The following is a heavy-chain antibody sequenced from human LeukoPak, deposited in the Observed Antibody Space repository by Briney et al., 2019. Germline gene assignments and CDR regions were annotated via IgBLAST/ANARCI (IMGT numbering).Heavy chain of an antibody. CDR2: ISSSGSTI. Sequence: GRSLRLSCAASGFTFSSYEMNWVRQAPGKGLEWVSYISSSGSTIYYADSVKGRFTISRDNAKNSLYLQMNSLRAEDTAVYYCAAPVAVAGQDAFDIWGQGTMVTVSS. J-gene: IGHJ3*02. D-gene: IGHD6-19*01. V-gene: IGHV3-48*03. CDR1: GFTFSSYE. CDR3: AAPVAVAGQDAFDI.